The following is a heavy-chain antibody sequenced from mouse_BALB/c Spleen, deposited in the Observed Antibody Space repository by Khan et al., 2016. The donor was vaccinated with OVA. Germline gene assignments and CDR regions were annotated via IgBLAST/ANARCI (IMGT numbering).Heavy chain of an antibody. CDR1: GYSITSGYA. CDR2: ISYSGST. J-gene: IGHJ4*01. Sequence: EVQLLETGPGLVKPSQSLSLTCTVTGYSITSGYAWNWIRQFPGNKLEWMGYISYSGSTSYNPSLRSRISITRDTSKNQFFLQLNSVTTEDTVTYYCARKNYYGYAMDYWGQGTSVTVSS. CDR3: ARKNYYGYAMDY. V-gene: IGHV3-2*02. D-gene: IGHD1-1*01.